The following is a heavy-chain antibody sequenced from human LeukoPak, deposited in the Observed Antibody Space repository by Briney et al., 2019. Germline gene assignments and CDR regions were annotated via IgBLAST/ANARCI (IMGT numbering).Heavy chain of an antibody. D-gene: IGHD6-19*01. Sequence: SETLSLTCAVYGGSFSGYYWSWIRQPPGKGLEWIGEINHSGSTNYNPSLKSRVTISVDTSKNQFSLKLSSVTAADTAVYYCARSSGWYYYMDVWGKGTTVTISS. J-gene: IGHJ6*03. CDR1: GGSFSGYY. CDR3: ARSSGWYYYMDV. V-gene: IGHV4-34*01. CDR2: INHSGST.